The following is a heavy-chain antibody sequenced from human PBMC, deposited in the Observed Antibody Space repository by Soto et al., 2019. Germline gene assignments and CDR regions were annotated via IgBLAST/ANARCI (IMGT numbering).Heavy chain of an antibody. V-gene: IGHV4-39*01. CDR2: IYYSGST. CDR1: GGSISSSSYY. D-gene: IGHD6-19*01. J-gene: IGHJ4*02. CDR3: ARLWLATGYYFDY. Sequence: SETLSLTCTVSGGSISSSSYYWGWIRQPPGKGLEWIGSIYYSGSTYYNPSLKSRVTISVDTSKNQFSLKLSSVTAADTAVYYCARLWLATGYYFDYWGQGTLVTVS.